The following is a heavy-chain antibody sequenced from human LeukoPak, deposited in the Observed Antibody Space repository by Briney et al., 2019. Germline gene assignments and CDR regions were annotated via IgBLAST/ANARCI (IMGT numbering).Heavy chain of an antibody. Sequence: GGSLRLSCSASGFTFSGYSMHWVRQAPGKGLDYVSAISSNGGSTYYADSVKGRFTISRDNSKNTLYLQMSSLRAEDTAVYYCVKFAGFIMVRGGDAFDIWGQGTMVTVSS. J-gene: IGHJ3*02. D-gene: IGHD3-10*01. CDR2: ISSNGGST. CDR1: GFTFSGYS. CDR3: VKFAGFIMVRGGDAFDI. V-gene: IGHV3-64D*09.